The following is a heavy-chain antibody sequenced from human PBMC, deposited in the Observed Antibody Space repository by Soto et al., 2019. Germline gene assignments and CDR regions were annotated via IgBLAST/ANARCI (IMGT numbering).Heavy chain of an antibody. D-gene: IGHD3-10*01. Sequence: SETLSLTCTVSGGSISSSSYYWGWIRQPPGKGLEWIGSIYYSGSTYYNPSLKSRVTISVDTSKNQFSLKLSSVTAADTAVYYCASETPCYGSGSCPIEYWGQGTLVTVSS. CDR3: ASETPCYGSGSCPIEY. CDR1: GGSISSSSYY. CDR2: IYYSGST. V-gene: IGHV4-39*01. J-gene: IGHJ4*02.